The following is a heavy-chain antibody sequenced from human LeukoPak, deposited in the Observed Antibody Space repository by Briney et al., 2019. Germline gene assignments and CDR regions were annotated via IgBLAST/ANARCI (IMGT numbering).Heavy chain of an antibody. J-gene: IGHJ4*02. CDR1: GFTFSSYS. CDR3: ARPWNSAAAGTWVFDY. V-gene: IGHV3-21*01. Sequence: GGSLRLSCAASGFTFSSYSMNWVRQAPGKGLEWVSSISSSSSYIHYADSVKGRFTISRDNAQNSLYLQMDSLRADDTAVYYCARPWNSAAAGTWVFDYWGQGTLVTVSS. CDR2: ISSSSSYI. D-gene: IGHD6-13*01.